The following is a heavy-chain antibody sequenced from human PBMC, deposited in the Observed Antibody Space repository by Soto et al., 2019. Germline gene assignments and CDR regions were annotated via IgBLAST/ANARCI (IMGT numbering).Heavy chain of an antibody. J-gene: IGHJ6*02. V-gene: IGHV1-18*01. CDR1: GYTFTSYG. CDR3: ASFSIAATDPYGMDV. Sequence: QVQLVQSGAEVKKPGASVKVSCKASGYTFTSYGISWVRQAPGQGLEWMGWISAYNGNTHYAQKLQGRVTMTTDTSTSTAYMELRSLRSDDTAVYYCASFSIAATDPYGMDVWGQGTTVTVSS. D-gene: IGHD6-13*01. CDR2: ISAYNGNT.